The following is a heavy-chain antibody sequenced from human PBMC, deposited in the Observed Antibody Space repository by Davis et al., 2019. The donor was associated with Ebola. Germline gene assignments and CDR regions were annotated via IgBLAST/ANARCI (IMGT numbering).Heavy chain of an antibody. D-gene: IGHD3-3*01. Sequence: PGGSLRLSCAASGFTSSSYSMNCVRRAPGKGLEWVASISSSSSYIYYADSVKGRFTISRDNSKKTLYLQMNSLRAEDTAVYYCAKSGLSFGVVKYHYGMDVWGKGTTVTVSS. CDR2: ISSSSSYI. J-gene: IGHJ6*04. V-gene: IGHV3-21*04. CDR3: AKSGLSFGVVKYHYGMDV. CDR1: GFTSSSYS.